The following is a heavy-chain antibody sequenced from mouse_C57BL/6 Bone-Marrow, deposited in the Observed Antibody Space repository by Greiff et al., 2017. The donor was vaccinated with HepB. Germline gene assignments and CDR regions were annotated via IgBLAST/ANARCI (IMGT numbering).Heavy chain of an antibody. CDR3: ARSGGYYYSSSHYAMDY. J-gene: IGHJ4*01. CDR1: GYTFTSYW. Sequence: QVQLQQPGAELVKPGASVKMSCKASGYTFTSYWITWVKQRPGQGLEWIGDIYPGSGSTNYNEKFKSKATLTVDTSSSTAYMQLSSLTSEDSSVSYCARSGGYYYSSSHYAMDYWGQGTSVTVSS. CDR2: IYPGSGST. D-gene: IGHD1-1*01. V-gene: IGHV1-55*01.